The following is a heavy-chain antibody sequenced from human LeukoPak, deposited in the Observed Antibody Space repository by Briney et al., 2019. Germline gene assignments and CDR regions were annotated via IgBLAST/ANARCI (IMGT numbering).Heavy chain of an antibody. J-gene: IGHJ4*02. CDR3: ARGPNSNWSGLDF. CDR1: GFTFSSYA. V-gene: IGHV3-33*08. D-gene: IGHD6-6*01. CDR2: IWSVGGAE. Sequence: GGSLRLSCAASGFTFSSYAMSWVRQAPGKGLEWVAVIWSVGGAEYYADSVKGRFTISRDNSKNMLFLQMNSLRAEDTAVYYCARGPNSNWSGLDFWGQGTLLTVSS.